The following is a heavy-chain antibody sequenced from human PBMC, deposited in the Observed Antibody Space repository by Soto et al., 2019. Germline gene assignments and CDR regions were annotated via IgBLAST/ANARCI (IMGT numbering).Heavy chain of an antibody. CDR3: ARGNHRWLQLWYFDL. Sequence: QVQLVQSGAEVKKPGSSVKVSCKASGGTFSNYPISWVRQAPGQGLEWMGGIIPIFGTVNYAQKFQGRVTITADESTSTAYMELRSLRYEDTAVYYCARGNHRWLQLWYFDLWGRGTLVTVSS. CDR1: GGTFSNYP. J-gene: IGHJ2*01. V-gene: IGHV1-69*12. D-gene: IGHD5-12*01. CDR2: IIPIFGTV.